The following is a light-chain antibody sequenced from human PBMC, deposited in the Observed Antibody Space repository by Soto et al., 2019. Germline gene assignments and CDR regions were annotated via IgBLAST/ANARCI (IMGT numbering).Light chain of an antibody. Sequence: ENVLTQSPGTLSLSPGERATLSCRASESVNSAYLAWYQHRPAQAPRLLIYGASSRATGVPDRFSGSGSGTEFTLTITRLEPADFALYYCQQYGYSPWTFGLGTKVDIK. CDR2: GAS. CDR1: ESVNSAY. CDR3: QQYGYSPWT. V-gene: IGKV3-20*01. J-gene: IGKJ1*01.